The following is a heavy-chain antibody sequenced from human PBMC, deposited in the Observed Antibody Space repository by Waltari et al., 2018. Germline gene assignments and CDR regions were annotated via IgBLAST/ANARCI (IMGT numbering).Heavy chain of an antibody. Sequence: QVQLVQSGAEVKKPGSSVKVSCKASGGTFSSYAISWVRQAPGQGLEWMGRIIPIFGTANYAQKFQGRVTITADKSTSTAYMELSSLRSEDTAVYYCARDSARRYSGYASTLTVSTHFDYWGQGTLVTVSS. J-gene: IGHJ4*02. CDR1: GGTFSSYA. V-gene: IGHV1-69*08. D-gene: IGHD5-12*01. CDR2: IIPIFGTA. CDR3: ARDSARRYSGYASTLTVSTHFDY.